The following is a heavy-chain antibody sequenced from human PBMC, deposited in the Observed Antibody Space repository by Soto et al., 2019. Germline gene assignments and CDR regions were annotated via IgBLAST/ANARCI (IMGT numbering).Heavy chain of an antibody. V-gene: IGHV1-69*01. J-gene: IGHJ6*02. Sequence: QVQLVQSGAEVKKPGSSVKVSCKASGGTFGSYAISWVRQAPGQGLEWMGGIIPIPGTANYAQKFQGRVTIAADESTSTAYMRLSSVRSEDTAVYYCARSQGSSTSLEIYYYYYSGMDVWGQGTTVTVSS. D-gene: IGHD2-2*01. CDR2: IIPIPGTA. CDR3: ARSQGSSTSLEIYYYYYSGMDV. CDR1: GGTFGSYA.